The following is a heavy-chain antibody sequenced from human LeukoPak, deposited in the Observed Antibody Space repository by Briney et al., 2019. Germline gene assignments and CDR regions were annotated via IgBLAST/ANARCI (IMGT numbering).Heavy chain of an antibody. D-gene: IGHD1-26*01. CDR2: ISGSGSTI. J-gene: IGHJ4*02. CDR3: ARGSGELDFDY. Sequence: GGSLRLSCAASGFTFSSYGMSWVRQAPGKGLEWVSAISGSGSTIYYADSVKGRFTISRDNAKNSLYLQMNSLRAEDTAVYYCARGSGELDFDYWGQGTLVTVSS. V-gene: IGHV3-21*04. CDR1: GFTFSSYG.